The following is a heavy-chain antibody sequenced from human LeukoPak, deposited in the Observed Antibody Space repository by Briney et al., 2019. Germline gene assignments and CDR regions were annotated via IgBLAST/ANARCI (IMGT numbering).Heavy chain of an antibody. Sequence: PGGSLRLSCAASGVTLRNYAMTWIRQAPGKGLQWVSVISGDGESTYYADSVRDRFTISRDNSKNTMYLQMNNLRAEDTAIYYCAKDRDCSSTGCYVFANWGQGTLVTVSP. CDR2: ISGDGEST. D-gene: IGHD2-2*01. CDR3: AKDRDCSSTGCYVFAN. J-gene: IGHJ4*02. V-gene: IGHV3-23*01. CDR1: GVTLRNYA.